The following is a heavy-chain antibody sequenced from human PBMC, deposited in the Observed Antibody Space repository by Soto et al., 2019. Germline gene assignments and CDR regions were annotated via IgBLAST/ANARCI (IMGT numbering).Heavy chain of an antibody. CDR3: ARDPAYGVGAFYI. Sequence: QVQLQESGPGLVKPSETLSLTCTVSGGSISRYYWSWIRQPPGKGLEWIGYIYYSGSTNYNPSLKSRVTISVDTSKNPFSLKLSSVTAADTAVYYCARDPAYGVGAFYIWGQGTMVTVSS. J-gene: IGHJ3*02. CDR2: IYYSGST. CDR1: GGSISRYY. D-gene: IGHD4-17*01. V-gene: IGHV4-59*01.